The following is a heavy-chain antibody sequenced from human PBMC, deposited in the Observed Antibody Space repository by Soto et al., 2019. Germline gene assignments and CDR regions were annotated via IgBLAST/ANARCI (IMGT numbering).Heavy chain of an antibody. CDR2: ISGSGGST. V-gene: IGHV3-23*01. Sequence: PGGSLRLSCASSVFTFSRYAVSCVRQSPGKWLEWVSAISGSGGSTYFRDTVRGRFTISRDNSKNTLYLQMDSLRAEDTAVYYCAKDSISSDGGYYLYYFECLGQGTLSSV. D-gene: IGHD3-22*01. CDR3: AKDSISSDGGYYLYYFEC. J-gene: IGHJ4*02. CDR1: VFTFSRYA.